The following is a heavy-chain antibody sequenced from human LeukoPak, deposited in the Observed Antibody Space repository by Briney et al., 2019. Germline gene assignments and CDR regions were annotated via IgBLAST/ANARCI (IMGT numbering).Heavy chain of an antibody. Sequence: GGSLRLYCAASGFTFSSYAMSWVRQAPGKGLEYVSAISSNGGSTYYANSVKGRFTISRYNSKNTLYLQMGRLRAEDMAVYYCARGVSPGGLASPLDYWGQGTLVTVSS. CDR3: ARGVSPGGLASPLDY. D-gene: IGHD3-16*01. CDR1: GFTFSSYA. V-gene: IGHV3-64*01. CDR2: ISSNGGST. J-gene: IGHJ4*02.